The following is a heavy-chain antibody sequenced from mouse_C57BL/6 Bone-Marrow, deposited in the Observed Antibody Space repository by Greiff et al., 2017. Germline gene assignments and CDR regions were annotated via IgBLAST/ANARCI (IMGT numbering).Heavy chain of an antibody. J-gene: IGHJ1*03. CDR2: IYPGSGST. D-gene: IGHD2-5*01. CDR1: GYTFTSYW. CDR3: ARPYYSNYWYFAV. V-gene: IGHV1-55*01. Sequence: QVQLQQPGAELVKPGASLKMSCKASGYTFTSYWITWVKQRPGQGLEWIGDIYPGSGSTNYNEKFKSKATLTVDTSCSTAYMQLSSLTSEDSAVYYCARPYYSNYWYFAVWGTGTTVTVSS.